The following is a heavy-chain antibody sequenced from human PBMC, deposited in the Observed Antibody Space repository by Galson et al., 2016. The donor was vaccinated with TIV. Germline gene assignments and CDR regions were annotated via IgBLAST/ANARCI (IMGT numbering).Heavy chain of an antibody. CDR1: GYIFRNFY. Sequence: SVKVSCKASGYIFRNFYMHWVRQAPGQGFQWMGRINPGSGDTTYPPNFQGKVSMTRDTSTNTVYMELSSLTSADTAVYFCARGYHSGGVGYFDYWGQGTLVTVSS. CDR3: ARGYHSGGVGYFDY. CDR2: INPGSGDT. D-gene: IGHD1-26*01. J-gene: IGHJ4*02. V-gene: IGHV1-46*03.